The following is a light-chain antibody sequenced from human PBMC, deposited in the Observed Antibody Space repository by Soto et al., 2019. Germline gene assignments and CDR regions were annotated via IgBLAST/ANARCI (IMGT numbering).Light chain of an antibody. Sequence: QAVVTQPASVSGSPGQSITISCTGTSSDIGSFNFVSWYQQHPGKAPRLIIYDVSNRPSGVSNRFSGSKSGNTASLTISGLQAEDEADYYCSSYTSTFTRIFGGGTQLTVL. CDR2: DVS. V-gene: IGLV2-14*03. CDR1: SSDIGSFNF. J-gene: IGLJ2*01. CDR3: SSYTSTFTRI.